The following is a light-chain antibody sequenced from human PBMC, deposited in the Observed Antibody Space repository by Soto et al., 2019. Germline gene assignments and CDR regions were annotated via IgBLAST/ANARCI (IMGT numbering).Light chain of an antibody. V-gene: IGKV1-39*01. Sequence: DIQMTHSPSSLSASVGARVSMTCRASQSISSYLNWYQQRPGKAPRLLIYAVSTLQSGVPSRITGSGSGTDFTLTISSLHPDDFATYYCQEYNNYWTFGQGTKVDNK. J-gene: IGKJ1*01. CDR3: QEYNNYWT. CDR2: AVS. CDR1: QSISSY.